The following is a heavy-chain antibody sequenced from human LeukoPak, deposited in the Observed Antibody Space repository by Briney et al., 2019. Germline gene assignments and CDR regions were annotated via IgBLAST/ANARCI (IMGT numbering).Heavy chain of an antibody. CDR2: INPNSGGT. CDR3: AREGPAGGYGFDY. V-gene: IGHV1-2*04. J-gene: IGHJ4*02. CDR1: GYTFTGYY. D-gene: IGHD5-12*01. Sequence: ASVKVSCKASGYTFTGYYMHWVRQAPGQGLEWMGWINPNSGGTNYAQKIQGWVTMTRDTSISTAYMELSRLRSDDTAVYYCAREGPAGGYGFDYWGQGTLVTVSS.